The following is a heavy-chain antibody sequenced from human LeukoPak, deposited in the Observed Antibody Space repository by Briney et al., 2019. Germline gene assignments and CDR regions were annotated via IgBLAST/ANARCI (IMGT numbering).Heavy chain of an antibody. Sequence: GGSLRLSCAASGFTFSNAWMSWVRQAPGKGLEWVGRIKSKTDGGTTDYAAPVKGRFTISRDDSKNTLYLQMNSLRAEDTAVYYCAKDDPSGSSWAVDYWGQGTLVTVSS. D-gene: IGHD6-13*01. J-gene: IGHJ4*02. CDR2: IKSKTDGGTT. V-gene: IGHV3-15*01. CDR1: GFTFSNAW. CDR3: AKDDPSGSSWAVDY.